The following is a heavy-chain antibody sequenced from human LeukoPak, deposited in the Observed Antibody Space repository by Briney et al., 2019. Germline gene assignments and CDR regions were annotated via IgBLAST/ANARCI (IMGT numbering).Heavy chain of an antibody. CDR1: GFTVSSNY. Sequence: GGSLRLSCAASGFTVSSNYMSWVRQAPGKGLEWVSVIYSGGSTYYADSVKGRFTISRDNSRNTLYLQMNSLRVDDTAVYYCAKDARRYSGWYFFDHWGQGTLVTVSS. J-gene: IGHJ4*02. D-gene: IGHD6-19*01. CDR2: IYSGGST. V-gene: IGHV3-66*01. CDR3: AKDARRYSGWYFFDH.